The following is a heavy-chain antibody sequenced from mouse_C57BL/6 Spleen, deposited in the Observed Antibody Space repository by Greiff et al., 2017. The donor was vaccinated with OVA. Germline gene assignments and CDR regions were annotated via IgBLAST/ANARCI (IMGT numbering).Heavy chain of an antibody. D-gene: IGHD2-5*01. CDR2: ISDGGSYT. Sequence: LVESGGGLVKPGGSLKLSCAASGFTFSSYAMSWVRQTPEKRLEWVATISDGGSYTYYPDNVKGRFTISRDNAKNNLYLQMSHLKSEDTAMYYCARDHSNYAMDYWGQGTSVTVSS. CDR3: ARDHSNYAMDY. J-gene: IGHJ4*01. CDR1: GFTFSSYA. V-gene: IGHV5-4*01.